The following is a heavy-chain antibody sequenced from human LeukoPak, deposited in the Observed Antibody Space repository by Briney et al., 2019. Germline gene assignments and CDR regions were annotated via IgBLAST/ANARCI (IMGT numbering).Heavy chain of an antibody. D-gene: IGHD2-21*01. CDR2: ISGSGGST. CDR3: ARGQLFSKTYYYYMDV. Sequence: AGGSLRLSCAASGFTFSSYAMSWVRQAPGKGLEWVSAISGSGGSTYYADSVKGRFTISRDNSKNTLYLQMNSLRAEDTAVYYCARGQLFSKTYYYYMDVWGKGTTVTVSS. V-gene: IGHV3-23*01. J-gene: IGHJ6*03. CDR1: GFTFSSYA.